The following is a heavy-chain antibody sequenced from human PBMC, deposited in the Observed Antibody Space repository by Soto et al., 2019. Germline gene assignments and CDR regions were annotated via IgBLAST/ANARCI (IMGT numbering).Heavy chain of an antibody. Sequence: QVQLVQSGAEVKKPGASMKVSCKASGYSFIDYFMHWVRQAPGQGLQWVGSIHPNSGITKFSPEFLGRVTMSRDTSLNTAYLELDGLTSDDTGMYFCARDMRRGMRVEQPASWGQGTLLTVSS. D-gene: IGHD2-8*01. J-gene: IGHJ1*01. V-gene: IGHV1-2*02. CDR2: IHPNSGIT. CDR1: GYSFIDYF. CDR3: ARDMRRGMRVEQPAS.